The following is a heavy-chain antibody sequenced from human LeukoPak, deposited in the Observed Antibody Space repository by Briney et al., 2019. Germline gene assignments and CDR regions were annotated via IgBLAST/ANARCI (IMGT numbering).Heavy chain of an antibody. Sequence: GGSLRLSCAASGFTFARYIMNWVRQAPGKGLEWVSSISSSSSNIYYADSVTGRFTISRDNAKNSLYLQMNSLRAEQTAVYYCVRAVEYYYDSSGSAVDYWGQGTLVTVSS. V-gene: IGHV3-21*01. J-gene: IGHJ4*02. CDR3: VRAVEYYYDSSGSAVDY. D-gene: IGHD3-22*01. CDR2: ISSSSSNI. CDR1: GFTFARYI.